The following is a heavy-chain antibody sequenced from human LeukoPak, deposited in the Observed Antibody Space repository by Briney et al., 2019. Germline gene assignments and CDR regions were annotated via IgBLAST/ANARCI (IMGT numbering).Heavy chain of an antibody. Sequence: GGSLRLSCAASGFTFSSYSMNWVRQAPGKGLEWVSSISSSSSYIYYADSVKGRFTISRDNAKNSLYLQMNSLRAEDTAVYYCVQTHDDYDFFNGFDKWGQGTMVTVSS. D-gene: IGHD3-3*01. CDR2: ISSSSSYI. CDR3: VQTHDDYDFFNGFDK. J-gene: IGHJ3*02. CDR1: GFTFSSYS. V-gene: IGHV3-21*01.